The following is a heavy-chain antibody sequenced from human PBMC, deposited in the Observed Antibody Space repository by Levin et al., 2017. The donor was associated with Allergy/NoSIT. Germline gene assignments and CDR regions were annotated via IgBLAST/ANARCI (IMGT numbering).Heavy chain of an antibody. D-gene: IGHD6-13*01. V-gene: IGHV3-73*01. CDR3: VRHVDGSSWLD. CDR1: GFTFSGSA. J-gene: IGHJ4*02. CDR2: IRSKAHSYAT. Sequence: PGESLKISCAASGFTFSGSAMHWVRQASGKGLEWIGRIRSKAHSYATAYGASMKDRFTISRDDSKNTAYLQVNRLNTEDAAVYYCVRHVDGSSWLDWGQGTLVTVSS.